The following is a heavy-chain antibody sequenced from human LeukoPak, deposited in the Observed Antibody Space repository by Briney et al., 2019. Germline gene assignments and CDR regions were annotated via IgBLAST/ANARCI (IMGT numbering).Heavy chain of an antibody. CDR2: ISYDGSNK. CDR1: GFTFSSYG. J-gene: IGHJ4*02. Sequence: PGGSLRLSCAASGFTFSSYGMHWVRQAPGKGLEWVAAISYDGSNKYYADSVKGRFTISRDNSKNTLYLQMNSLRAEDTAVYYCAKGPYDYGDYLDYWGQGTLVTVSS. V-gene: IGHV3-30*18. CDR3: AKGPYDYGDYLDY. D-gene: IGHD4-17*01.